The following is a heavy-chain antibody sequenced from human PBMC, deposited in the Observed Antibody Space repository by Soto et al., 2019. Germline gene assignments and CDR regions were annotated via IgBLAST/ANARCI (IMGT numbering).Heavy chain of an antibody. J-gene: IGHJ5*02. D-gene: IGHD3-9*01. CDR2: INHSGST. CDR1: GGSFSCYY. V-gene: IGHV4-34*01. CDR3: ARGVLRYFDWLLSPLRFDP. Sequence: SETLALTCAVYGGSFSCYYLSWIRQRPGTGLEWIGEINHSGSTNYNPSLKRRVTISVDTSKNQFPLKLSSVTAADTAVYYCARGVLRYFDWLLSPLRFDPWGQGTLVTVSS.